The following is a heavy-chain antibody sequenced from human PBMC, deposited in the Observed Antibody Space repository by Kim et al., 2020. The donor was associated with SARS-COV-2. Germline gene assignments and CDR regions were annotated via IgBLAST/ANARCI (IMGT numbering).Heavy chain of an antibody. CDR1: GGSISDATYY. V-gene: IGHV4-39*01. Sequence: SETLSLTCAVSGGSISDATYYWGWIRQPPGKGLEWIATIYNSGNTYHNPSLRSRVSITVDTAKNKFSLRLTSVTAADTSVYYCARHRRLGLPTFYADSWGPGTPVTNST. CDR3: ARHRRLGLPTFYADS. J-gene: IGHJ4*02. CDR2: IYNSGNT. D-gene: IGHD3-16*01.